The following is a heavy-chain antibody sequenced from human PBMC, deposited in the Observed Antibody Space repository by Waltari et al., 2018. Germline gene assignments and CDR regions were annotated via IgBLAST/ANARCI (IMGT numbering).Heavy chain of an antibody. J-gene: IGHJ4*02. V-gene: IGHV3-21*01. CDR1: GFTLSAYT. CDR2: ISMSSRYM. D-gene: IGHD1-1*01. Sequence: EVQLVESGGGLVKPGGSLRLSCAASGFTLSAYTMNWVRQAPGKGVEWVASISMSSRYMYYADSVKGRLTISRDDAKRSLYLQMNTLRDEDSAFYYCARDRTGLKSQSSFDSWGQGTLVIVSS. CDR3: ARDRTGLKSQSSFDS.